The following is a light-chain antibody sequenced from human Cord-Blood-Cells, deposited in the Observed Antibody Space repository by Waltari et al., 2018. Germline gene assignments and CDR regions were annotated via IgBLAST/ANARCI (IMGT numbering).Light chain of an antibody. CDR2: AAS. CDR3: QQSYSTPYS. V-gene: IGKV1-39*01. CDR1: QSISSY. Sequence: DIQMTQSPSSLSASVGDRVTLTCLASQSISSYLNWYQQKPGKAPKLLIYAASSWQSGVPSRFSGSGSGTDFTLTISSLQPEDFATYYCQQSYSTPYSFGQGTKLEIK. J-gene: IGKJ2*03.